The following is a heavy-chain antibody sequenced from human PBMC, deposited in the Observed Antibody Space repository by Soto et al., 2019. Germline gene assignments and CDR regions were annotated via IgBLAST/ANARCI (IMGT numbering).Heavy chain of an antibody. D-gene: IGHD1-1*01. CDR3: AKLGTMGVFDN. J-gene: IGHJ4*02. Sequence: EVQLLESGGGLVPPGGSLRLYCAASGFTFSSYAMSWVRQAPGEGLEWLAGITFRGDNTYYADSVKGRFTLSRDNSRNRLDLQMNSLKVENTALYYCAKLGTMGVFDNWGQGTLLTVSS. CDR1: GFTFSSYA. CDR2: ITFRGDNT. V-gene: IGHV3-23*01.